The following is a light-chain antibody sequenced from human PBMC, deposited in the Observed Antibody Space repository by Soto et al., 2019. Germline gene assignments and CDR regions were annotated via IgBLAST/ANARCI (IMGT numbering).Light chain of an antibody. CDR2: RNN. CDR1: SSNIGSNS. J-gene: IGLJ1*01. CDR3: AAWDDSLSGYV. V-gene: IGLV1-47*01. Sequence: QSVLTQPPSASGTPGQRVTISCSGSSSNIGSNSVYWYQQLPGTAPKLLIYRNNQRPSGVPDRFSGSKSGTSASLSISGLRYEDEADYYCAAWDDSLSGYVFGTGTKLTVL.